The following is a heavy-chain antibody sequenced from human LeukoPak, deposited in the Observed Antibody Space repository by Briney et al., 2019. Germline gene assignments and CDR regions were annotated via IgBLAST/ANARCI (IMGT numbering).Heavy chain of an antibody. CDR2: IRYDGSNK. CDR3: AKDRQYYDSSGY. Sequence: GGSLRLSCAASGFTFSSYGMHWVRQAPGKGLEWVGFIRYDGSNKYYEDSVKGRFTTSRENSKNTLYLQMNSLRAEDTAVFYCAKDRQYYDSSGYWGEGTLVTVSS. V-gene: IGHV3-30*02. D-gene: IGHD3-22*01. J-gene: IGHJ4*02. CDR1: GFTFSSYG.